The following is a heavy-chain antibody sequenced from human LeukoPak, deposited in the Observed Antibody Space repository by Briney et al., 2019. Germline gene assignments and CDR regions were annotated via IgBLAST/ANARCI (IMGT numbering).Heavy chain of an antibody. V-gene: IGHV1-46*01. CDR2: INPSGGST. CDR1: GYTFTSYY. D-gene: IGHD3-22*01. Sequence: ASVKVSCKASGYTFTSYYMHWVRQAPGQGLEWMGIINPSGGSTIYAQKFQGRVTMTEDTSTDTAYMELSSLRSEDTAVYYCATGWSNYYDSSGYYGSRNWFDPWGQGTLVTVSS. J-gene: IGHJ5*02. CDR3: ATGWSNYYDSSGYYGSRNWFDP.